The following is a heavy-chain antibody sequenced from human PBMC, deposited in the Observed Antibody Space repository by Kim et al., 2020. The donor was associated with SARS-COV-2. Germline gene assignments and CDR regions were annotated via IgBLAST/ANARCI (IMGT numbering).Heavy chain of an antibody. CDR3: AKSNSGYYAYLAS. Sequence: YSAPVKGRFPISRDNSKNTLYLQMNSLRAEYTAEYYCAKSNSGYYAYLASWAQGILVTVSS. D-gene: IGHD3-22*01. J-gene: IGHJ5*02. V-gene: IGHV3-23*01.